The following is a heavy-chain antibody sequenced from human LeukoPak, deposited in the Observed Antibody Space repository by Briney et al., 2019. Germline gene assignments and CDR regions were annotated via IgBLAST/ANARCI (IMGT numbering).Heavy chain of an antibody. CDR1: GFTFSIYA. Sequence: SGGSLRLSCAASGFTFSIYAVSWVRQAPGKGLGWVSAIGGRTDTTYYADSVKGRFTISRDNSKNTLFLQMNSLRAEDTAVYYCATEGGPPIERYWGQGTLVTVSS. CDR2: IGGRTDTT. J-gene: IGHJ4*02. CDR3: ATEGGPPIERY. D-gene: IGHD2-15*01. V-gene: IGHV3-23*01.